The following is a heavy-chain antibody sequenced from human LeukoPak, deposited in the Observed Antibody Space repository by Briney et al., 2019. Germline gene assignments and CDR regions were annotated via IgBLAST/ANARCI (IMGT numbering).Heavy chain of an antibody. CDR2: ISSSSSYI. Sequence: GGSLRLSCAASGFTFSSYSMNWVRQAPGKGLEWVSSISSSSSYIYYADSVKGRFTISRDNSKNTLYLQMNSLRAEDTAVYYCAGRFSGSYGSDFDYWGQGTLVTVSS. J-gene: IGHJ4*02. CDR3: AGRFSGSYGSDFDY. CDR1: GFTFSSYS. V-gene: IGHV3-21*01. D-gene: IGHD1-26*01.